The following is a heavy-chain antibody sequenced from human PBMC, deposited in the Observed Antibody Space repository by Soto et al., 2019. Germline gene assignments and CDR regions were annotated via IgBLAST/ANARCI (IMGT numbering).Heavy chain of an antibody. CDR1: GYTFTSYD. J-gene: IGHJ6*02. V-gene: IGHV1-8*01. Sequence: ASVKVSCKASGYTFTSYDINWVRQATGQGLEWMGWMNPNSGNTGYAQKFQGRVTMTRNTSISTAYMELSSLRSEDTAVYYCARGALLGYCTNGVCYNGMDVWGQGTTVTVSS. D-gene: IGHD2-8*01. CDR2: MNPNSGNT. CDR3: ARGALLGYCTNGVCYNGMDV.